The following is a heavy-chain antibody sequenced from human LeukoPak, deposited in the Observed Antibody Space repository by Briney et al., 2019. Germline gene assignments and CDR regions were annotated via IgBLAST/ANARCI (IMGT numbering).Heavy chain of an antibody. CDR3: ARYGLPNFDY. V-gene: IGHV3-74*03. Sequence: GGSLRLSRAASGFTFSSYWMHWVRQAPGKGLVWVSGIKSDVSSTTCADSVKGRFTISRDNAKNTLYLQMNSLSAEDTAVYYCARYGLPNFDYWGQGTLVTVSS. CDR2: IKSDVSST. J-gene: IGHJ4*02. CDR1: GFTFSSYW. D-gene: IGHD4-11*01.